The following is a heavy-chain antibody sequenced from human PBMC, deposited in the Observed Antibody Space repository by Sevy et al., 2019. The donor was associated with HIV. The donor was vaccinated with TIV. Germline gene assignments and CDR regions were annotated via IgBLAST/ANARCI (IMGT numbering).Heavy chain of an antibody. CDR2: IGGSDGGT. Sequence: GGSLRLSCAASGFTFSTYAMNWVRQAPGKGLEWVSAIGGSDGGTYYADSVKGRFTISRDNSKNMLYLLMNSLRAEDTAIYYCAKDIIYVVGXXFDIWGQGTMVTVSS. J-gene: IGHJ3*02. CDR1: GFTFSTYA. D-gene: IGHD2-21*01. CDR3: AKDIIYVVGXXFDI. V-gene: IGHV3-23*01.